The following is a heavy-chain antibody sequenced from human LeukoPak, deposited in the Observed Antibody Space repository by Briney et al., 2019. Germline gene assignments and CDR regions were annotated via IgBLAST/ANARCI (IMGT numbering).Heavy chain of an antibody. CDR1: GFTFSRYS. D-gene: IGHD1-7*01. Sequence: GGSLRLSCAASGFTFSRYSMNWVRQAPGKGLEWVSYISRSSSTIHYADSVKGRFTISRDNAKSSLFLQMNSLRAEDTAVYYCAKDRRVELDSYFDYWGQGTLVTVSS. CDR3: AKDRRVELDSYFDY. CDR2: ISRSSSTI. V-gene: IGHV3-48*04. J-gene: IGHJ4*02.